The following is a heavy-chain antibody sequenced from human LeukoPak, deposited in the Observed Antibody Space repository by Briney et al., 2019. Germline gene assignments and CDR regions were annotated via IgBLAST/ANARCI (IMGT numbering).Heavy chain of an antibody. CDR2: IYTSGST. Sequence: SETLSLTCTVSGGSISSTTYYWSWIRQPAGKGLEWIGRIYTSGSTNYNPSLKSRVTMSVDTSKNQFSLKLSSVTAADTAVYYCARENFGASAVDIWGQGTMITVSS. V-gene: IGHV4-61*02. CDR3: ARENFGASAVDI. CDR1: GGSISSTTYY. D-gene: IGHD3-10*01. J-gene: IGHJ3*02.